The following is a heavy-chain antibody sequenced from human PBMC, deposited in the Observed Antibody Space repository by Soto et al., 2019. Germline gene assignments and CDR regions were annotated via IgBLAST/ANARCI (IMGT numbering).Heavy chain of an antibody. V-gene: IGHV3-7*01. CDR1: GFTFSSYW. CDR3: ARDGTIFGVAFFDY. CDR2: IKQDGSEK. D-gene: IGHD3-3*01. J-gene: IGHJ4*02. Sequence: LRLSCAASGFTFSSYWMSWVRQAPGKGLEWVANIKQDGSEKYYVDSVKGRFTISRDNAKNSLYLQMNSLRAEDTAVYYCARDGTIFGVAFFDYWGQGTLVTVSS.